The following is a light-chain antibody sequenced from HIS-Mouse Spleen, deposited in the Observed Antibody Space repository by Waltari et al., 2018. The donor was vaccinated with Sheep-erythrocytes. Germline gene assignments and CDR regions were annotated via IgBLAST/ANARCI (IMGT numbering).Light chain of an antibody. CDR1: SSDGGGYHC. CDR2: DVS. J-gene: IGLJ1*01. V-gene: IGLV2-11*01. Sequence: QSALTQPRSVSGSPGQSVPISCTGTSSDGGGYHCVSWYQQHPGKAPKLMIYDVSKRPSGVPDRFSGSKSGNTASLTISGLQAEDEADYYCCSYAGSYNHVFATGTKVTVL. CDR3: CSYAGSYNHV.